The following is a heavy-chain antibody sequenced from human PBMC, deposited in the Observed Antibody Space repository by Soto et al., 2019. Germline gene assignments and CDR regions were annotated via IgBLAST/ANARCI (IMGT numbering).Heavy chain of an antibody. V-gene: IGHV1-18*01. J-gene: IGHJ5*02. Sequence: ASVKVSCKASGYTFTSYGISWVRQAPGQGLEWMGWISAYNGNTNYAQKLQGRVTMTTDTFTSTAYMELRSLRSDDTAVYYCARDSVAGSLSWSGPWGQGTLVTVSS. CDR2: ISAYNGNT. CDR3: ARDSVAGSLSWSGP. D-gene: IGHD6-19*01. CDR1: GYTFTSYG.